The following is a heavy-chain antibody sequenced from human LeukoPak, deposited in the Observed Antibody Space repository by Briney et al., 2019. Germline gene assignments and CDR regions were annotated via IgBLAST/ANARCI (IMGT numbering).Heavy chain of an antibody. CDR3: ARAPYTSSWSDFDY. CDR2: ISSSSSYI. Sequence: GSLRLSCAASGFTFSSYAMNWVRQAPGKGLEWVSSISSSSSYIYYADSVKGRFTISRDNAKNSLYLQMNSLRAGDTAVYYCARAPYTSSWSDFDYWGQGTLVTVSS. CDR1: GFTFSSYA. J-gene: IGHJ4*02. D-gene: IGHD6-13*01. V-gene: IGHV3-21*01.